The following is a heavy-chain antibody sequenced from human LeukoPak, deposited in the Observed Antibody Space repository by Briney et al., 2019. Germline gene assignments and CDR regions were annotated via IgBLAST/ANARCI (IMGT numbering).Heavy chain of an antibody. D-gene: IGHD3-10*01. CDR3: ATDGSGSYYNIHMRQFDY. CDR2: FDPEDGET. CDR1: GYTLTELS. V-gene: IGHV1-24*01. J-gene: IGHJ4*02. Sequence: ASVKVSCKVSGYTLTELSMHWVRQAPGKGLEWMRGFDPEDGETIYAQKFQGRVTMTEDTSTDTAYMELSSLRSEDTAVYYCATDGSGSYYNIHMRQFDYWGQGTLVTVSS.